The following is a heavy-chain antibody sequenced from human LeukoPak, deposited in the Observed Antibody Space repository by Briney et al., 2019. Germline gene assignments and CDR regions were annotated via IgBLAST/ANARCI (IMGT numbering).Heavy chain of an antibody. CDR1: GFTFSSYS. CDR3: ARGGDSSGYHYSLYPFDY. V-gene: IGHV3-21*01. J-gene: IGHJ4*02. Sequence: GGSLRLSCAASGFTFSSYSMNWVRQAPGKGLEWVSSISSSSSYIYYADSVKGRFTISRDNAKNSLYLQMNSLRAEDTAVYYCARGGDSSGYHYSLYPFDYWGQGTLVTVSS. CDR2: ISSSSSYI. D-gene: IGHD3-22*01.